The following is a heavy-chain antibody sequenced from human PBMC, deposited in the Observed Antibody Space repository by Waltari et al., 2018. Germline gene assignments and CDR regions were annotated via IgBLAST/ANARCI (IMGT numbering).Heavy chain of an antibody. CDR2: ISGSGGTK. CDR3: AKDRCTDGQCYTYFDY. V-gene: IGHV3-23*01. J-gene: IGHJ4*02. Sequence: EVELLESGGGLVQPGGTLRLSCAASGFTFNNFAMSWVRQAPGKGLEWGSAISGSGGTKYYADSVKGRFTISRDNSRNVLYLQMNTLSAEDTAVYYCAKDRCTDGQCYTYFDYWGQGALITVSS. D-gene: IGHD2-8*01. CDR1: GFTFNNFA.